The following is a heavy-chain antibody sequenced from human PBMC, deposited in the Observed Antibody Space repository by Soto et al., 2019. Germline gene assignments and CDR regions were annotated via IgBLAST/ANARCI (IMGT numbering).Heavy chain of an antibody. CDR2: IYYSGST. V-gene: IGHV4-39*01. CDR3: ARLQQQLVL. Sequence: NLSETLSLTCTVSGGSISSSSHFWGWIRQPPGKGLEWIGSIYYSGSTYSNPSLKSRVTISVDTSKNPFSLKLNFVTAADTAVYYCARLQQQLVLWGQGTLVTVSS. D-gene: IGHD6-13*01. J-gene: IGHJ4*02. CDR1: GGSISSSSHF.